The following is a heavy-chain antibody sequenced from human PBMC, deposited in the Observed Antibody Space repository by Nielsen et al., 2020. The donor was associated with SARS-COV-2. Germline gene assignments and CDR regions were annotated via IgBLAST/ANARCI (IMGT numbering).Heavy chain of an antibody. CDR2: IIPIFGTA. J-gene: IGHJ4*02. D-gene: IGHD3-22*01. CDR1: GGTFSSYA. V-gene: IGHV1-69*13. Sequence: SVKVSCKASGGTFSSYAISWVRQAPGQGLEWMGGIIPIFGTANYAQKFQGRVTITADESTSTAYMELSSLRSEDTAVYYCARYYYDSSGCLDYWGQGTLVIVSS. CDR3: ARYYYDSSGCLDY.